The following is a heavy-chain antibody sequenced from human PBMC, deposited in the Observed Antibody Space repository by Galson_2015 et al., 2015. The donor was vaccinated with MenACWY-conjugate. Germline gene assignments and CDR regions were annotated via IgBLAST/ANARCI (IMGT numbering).Heavy chain of an antibody. Sequence: SLRLSCAATGFTVSSNYMSWVRQAPGKGLECVSVIYSGGSTYYTDSVKGRFTISRDNSKNTVHLQMNSLRVEDTAVYYCARAISLRGSGHFPPDYMDVWGEGTAVTVSS. V-gene: IGHV3-53*01. D-gene: IGHD3-10*01. CDR1: GFTVSSNY. CDR2: IYSGGST. J-gene: IGHJ6*03. CDR3: ARAISLRGSGHFPPDYMDV.